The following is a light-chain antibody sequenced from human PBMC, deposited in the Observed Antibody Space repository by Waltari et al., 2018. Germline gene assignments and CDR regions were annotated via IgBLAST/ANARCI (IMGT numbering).Light chain of an antibody. V-gene: IGKV1-5*03. CDR3: QQYNSYEWT. Sequence: DIQITQFPSTLSASVGNRLPITCRASQSINSWLAWYQQKQGKAPKLLIYKASSLESGVPSRFSGSGSGTEFTLTISSLQPDDFATYYCQQYNSYEWTFGQGTKVAIK. J-gene: IGKJ1*01. CDR1: QSINSW. CDR2: KAS.